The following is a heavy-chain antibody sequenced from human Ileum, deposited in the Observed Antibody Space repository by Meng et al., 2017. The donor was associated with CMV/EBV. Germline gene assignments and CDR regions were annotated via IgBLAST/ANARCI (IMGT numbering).Heavy chain of an antibody. J-gene: IGHJ4*02. V-gene: IGHV3-20*03. D-gene: IGHD3-16*02. CDR2: INGNGGRT. CDR3: ARDQRSWGSYRYPFDY. Sequence: SGFSFGDYGMSWGRQAAGKGLEWVAGINGNGGRTGYEETVKGRFTISRDNAKNSLYLQMNSLRAEDTALYYCARDQRSWGSYRYPFDYWGQGTLVTVSS. CDR1: GFSFGDYG.